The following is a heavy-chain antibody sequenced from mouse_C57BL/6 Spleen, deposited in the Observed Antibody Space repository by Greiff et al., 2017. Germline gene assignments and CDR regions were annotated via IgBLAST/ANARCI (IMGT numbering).Heavy chain of an antibody. CDR1: GYTFTSYW. D-gene: IGHD2-2*01. CDR3: AIYYGYDGGFDY. J-gene: IGHJ2*01. CDR2: IDPSDSYT. V-gene: IGHV1-69*01. Sequence: VQLQQPGAELVMPGASVKLSCKASGYTFTSYWMHWVKQRPGQGLEWIGEIDPSDSYTNYNPQFKGKSTLTVDNSSSTAYMQLSSLTSEDSAVYYCAIYYGYDGGFDYWGQGTTLTVSS.